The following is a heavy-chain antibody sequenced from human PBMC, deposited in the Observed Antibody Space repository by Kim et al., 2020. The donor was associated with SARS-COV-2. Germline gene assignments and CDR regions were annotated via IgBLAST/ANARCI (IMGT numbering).Heavy chain of an antibody. CDR3: ARDGGVQLWFGDYYYGLDV. Sequence: GRFTVSRDNSKNTLYLQMNSLRAEDTAVYYCARDGGVQLWFGDYYYGLDVWGQGTTVTVSS. J-gene: IGHJ6*02. V-gene: IGHV3-30*01. D-gene: IGHD5-18*01.